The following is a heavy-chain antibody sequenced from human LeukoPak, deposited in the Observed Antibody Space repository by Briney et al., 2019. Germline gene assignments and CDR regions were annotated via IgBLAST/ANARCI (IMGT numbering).Heavy chain of an antibody. V-gene: IGHV3-30*02. CDR2: IGYEGVHK. CDR3: AKDLHGGYSSDY. D-gene: IGHD4-23*01. J-gene: IGHJ4*02. CDR1: GFTFNNFG. Sequence: GGSLRLSCAASGFTFNNFGMHWVRQAPGKGLEWVSFIGYEGVHKYYADSVKGRFTISKDNSKATLCLQMNSLRPEDTAVYYCAKDLHGGYSSDYWGQGTLVTVFS.